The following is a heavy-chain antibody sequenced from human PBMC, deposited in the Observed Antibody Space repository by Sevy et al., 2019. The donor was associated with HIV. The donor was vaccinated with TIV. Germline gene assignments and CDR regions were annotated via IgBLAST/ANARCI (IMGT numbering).Heavy chain of an antibody. J-gene: IGHJ4*02. V-gene: IGHV3-11*01. CDR3: ARVAARPQVSGHYFDY. CDR2: ISSSGSTI. CDR1: GFTFSDYY. Sequence: GGSLRLSCAASGFTFSDYYMSWIRQAPGKGLEWVSYISSSGSTIYYADSVKGRFTISRDNAKNSLYLQMNSLRAEDTAVYYCARVAARPQVSGHYFDYWGQGTLVTVSS. D-gene: IGHD6-6*01.